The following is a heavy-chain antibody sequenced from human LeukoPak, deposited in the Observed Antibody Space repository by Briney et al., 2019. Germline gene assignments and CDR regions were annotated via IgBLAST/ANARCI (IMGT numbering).Heavy chain of an antibody. CDR1: GFTFSSYW. V-gene: IGHV3-74*01. J-gene: IGHJ4*02. CDR2: INSDGSGT. CDR3: AAGWYFDY. Sequence: PGGSLRLSCAASGFTFSSYWMHWVRQAPGKGLVWVGRINSDGSGTRYADSVKGRFTISRDNAKKTLHLQMNSLRAEDTAVYYCAAGWYFDYWGQGTLVTVSS. D-gene: IGHD6-19*01.